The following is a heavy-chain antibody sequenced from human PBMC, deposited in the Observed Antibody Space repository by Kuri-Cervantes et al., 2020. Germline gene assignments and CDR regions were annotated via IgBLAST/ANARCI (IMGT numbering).Heavy chain of an antibody. CDR1: GFTFSSYW. V-gene: IGHV3-7*03. CDR3: AKDDSGDLMGAFDT. CDR2: IKQDGSEK. D-gene: IGHD2-8*01. J-gene: IGHJ3*02. Sequence: GGSLRLSCAASGFTFSSYWMSWVRQAPGKGLEWVANIKQDGSEKYYVDSVKGRFTISRDNAKNSLYLQMNSLRAEDTALYYCAKDDSGDLMGAFDTWGQGTMVTVSS.